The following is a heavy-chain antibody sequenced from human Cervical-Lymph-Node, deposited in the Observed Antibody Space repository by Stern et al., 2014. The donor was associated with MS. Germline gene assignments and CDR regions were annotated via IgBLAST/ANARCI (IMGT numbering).Heavy chain of an antibody. CDR2: SSISHSTI. CDR3: ARDGEVVRAFDI. CDR1: GFTFSDYY. D-gene: IGHD2-15*01. V-gene: IGHV3-11*01. J-gene: IGHJ3*02. Sequence: QVQLEEYGGGLVKPRGSLRLSCAGSGFTFSDYYMSWIRQAPGKGMEWGSYSSISHSTISSADSVNVRFTISSDNAKNSLYLQMNSLRAEDTAVYYCARDGEVVRAFDIWGQGTMVTVSS.